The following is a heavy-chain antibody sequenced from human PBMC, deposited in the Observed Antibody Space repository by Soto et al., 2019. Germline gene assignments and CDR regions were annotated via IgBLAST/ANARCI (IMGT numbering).Heavy chain of an antibody. J-gene: IGHJ5*02. CDR1: GDSTTSDAYY. V-gene: IGHV4-39*01. D-gene: IGHD3-9*01. CDR2: IYYSGYT. CDR3: VSGTSFYDVLTGYYVDRWFDP. Sequence: SETLSLTCSVSGDSTTSDAYYWGWIRQPPGKGLEWLGSIYYSGYTYYNPSLKSRVTISVDRSRNQFSLNLRAVTAADTAVYYCVSGTSFYDVLTGYYVDRWFDPWGQGTLVTVSS.